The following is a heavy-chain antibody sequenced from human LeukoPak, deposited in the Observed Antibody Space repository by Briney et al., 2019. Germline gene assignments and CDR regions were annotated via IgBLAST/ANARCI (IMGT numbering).Heavy chain of an antibody. CDR1: GGSISSGGYS. D-gene: IGHD6-13*01. CDR2: IYHSGST. Sequence: SETLSLTCAVSGGSISSGGYSWSWIRQPPGTGLEWIGYIYHSGSTYYNPSLKSRVTISVDRSKNQFSLKLSSVTAADTAVYYCARAGGSSWYLDAFDIWGQGTMVTVSS. V-gene: IGHV4-30-2*01. J-gene: IGHJ3*02. CDR3: ARAGGSSWYLDAFDI.